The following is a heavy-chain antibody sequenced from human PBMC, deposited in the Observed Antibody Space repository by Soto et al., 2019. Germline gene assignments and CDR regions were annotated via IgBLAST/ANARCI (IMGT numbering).Heavy chain of an antibody. CDR2: IIPLFHTT. CDR3: ARDRGARPYYYYAMDV. V-gene: IGHV1-69*01. J-gene: IGHJ6*02. CDR1: GGTFSSYA. D-gene: IGHD3-10*01. Sequence: QVQLVQSGAEVKKPGSSVKVSCKASGGTFSSYAINWVRQAPGQGLEWMGGIIPLFHTTNYAQKFQGRVTITADESTSTAYMEVSSLRSEDTAVYYCARDRGARPYYYYAMDVWGQGTTVTVSS.